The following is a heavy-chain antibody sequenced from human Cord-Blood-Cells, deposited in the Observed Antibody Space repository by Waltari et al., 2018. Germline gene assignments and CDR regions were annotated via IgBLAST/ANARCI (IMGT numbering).Heavy chain of an antibody. Sequence: EVQLVESGGGLVKPGRSLRLSCTASGFTLGHYAMSWFGQALGKGLEWVGFIRSKAYGGTTEYAASVKGRFTISRDDSKSIAYLQMNSLKTEDTAVYYCTRENESAGYSSSWWGQGTLVTVSS. D-gene: IGHD6-13*01. CDR3: TRENESAGYSSSW. CDR1: GFTLGHYA. J-gene: IGHJ4*02. CDR2: IRSKAYGGTT. V-gene: IGHV3-49*05.